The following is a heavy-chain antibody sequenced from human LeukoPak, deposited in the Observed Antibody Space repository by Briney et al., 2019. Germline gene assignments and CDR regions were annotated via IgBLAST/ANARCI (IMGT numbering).Heavy chain of an antibody. CDR2: ISYDGSNK. CDR3: ARDIVVVPAAIPSWHYYYGMDV. CDR1: GFTFSSYA. Sequence: GESLRLSCAASGFTFSSYAMHWVRQAPGKGLEWVAVISYDGSNKYYADSVKGRFTISRDNSKNTLYLQMNSLRAEDTAVYYCARDIVVVPAAIPSWHYYYGMDVWGQGTTVTVSS. J-gene: IGHJ6*02. D-gene: IGHD2-2*01. V-gene: IGHV3-30-3*01.